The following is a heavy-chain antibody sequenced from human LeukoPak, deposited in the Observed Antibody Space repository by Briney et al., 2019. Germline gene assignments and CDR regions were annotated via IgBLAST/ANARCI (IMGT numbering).Heavy chain of an antibody. Sequence: SGPTLVNPTQSLTLTCTFSGFSLSTNEVGVGWIRQPPGKALEWLALIYGNDDKRYSPSLKSRLTITKDTSKNQVVLTMTNMDPVDTATYYCAHRRGIVGHGYYFDYWSQGTLVTVSS. CDR1: GFSLSTNEVG. D-gene: IGHD1-26*01. CDR2: IYGNDDK. J-gene: IGHJ4*02. V-gene: IGHV2-5*01. CDR3: AHRRGIVGHGYYFDY.